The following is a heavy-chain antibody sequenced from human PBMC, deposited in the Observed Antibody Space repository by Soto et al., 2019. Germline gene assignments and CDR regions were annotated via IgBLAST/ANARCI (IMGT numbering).Heavy chain of an antibody. CDR3: AKDWGVDTATYYYYYGMDV. Sequence: QVQLVESGGGVVQPGRSLRLSCAASGFTFSSYGMHWVRQAPGKGLEWVAVISYDGSNKYYADSVKGRFTISRDNSKNTLYLQMNSLRAEDTAVYYCAKDWGVDTATYYYYYGMDVWGQGTTVTVSS. D-gene: IGHD5-18*01. CDR2: ISYDGSNK. V-gene: IGHV3-30*18. CDR1: GFTFSSYG. J-gene: IGHJ6*02.